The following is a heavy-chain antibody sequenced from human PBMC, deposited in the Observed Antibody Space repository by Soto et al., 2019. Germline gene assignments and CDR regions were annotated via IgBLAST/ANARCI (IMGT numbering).Heavy chain of an antibody. V-gene: IGHV1-69*12. CDR3: ASPTKPLYYYYGMDV. CDR1: GGTFSSYA. CDR2: IIPIFGTA. Sequence: QVQLVQSGAEVKKPGSSAKVSCKASGGTFSSYAISWVRQAPGQGLEWMGGIIPIFGTANYAQKFQGRVTXXADESTSTAYMELSSLRSEDTAVYYCASPTKPLYYYYGMDVWGQGTTVTVSS. D-gene: IGHD1-1*01. J-gene: IGHJ6*02.